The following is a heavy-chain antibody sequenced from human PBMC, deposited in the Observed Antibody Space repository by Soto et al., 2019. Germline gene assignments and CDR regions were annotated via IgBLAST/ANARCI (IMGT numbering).Heavy chain of an antibody. V-gene: IGHV1-8*01. CDR1: GYTFGNND. CDR2: MNPNSGNT. CDR3: ARTATCGTLNCLDP. J-gene: IGHJ5*02. Sequence: SMKFSCKFSGYTFGNNDISWVRQATGQGLEWMGWMNPNSGNTGYAQKLQGRVSMTRNTSITTAYLELSSLRSDDTAIYYCARTATCGTLNCLDPWGQGTRSTVSS. D-gene: IGHD2-15*01.